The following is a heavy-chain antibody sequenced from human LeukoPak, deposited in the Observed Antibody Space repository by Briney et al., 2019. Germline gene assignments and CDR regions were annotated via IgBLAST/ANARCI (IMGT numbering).Heavy chain of an antibody. D-gene: IGHD3-10*01. J-gene: IGHJ4*02. V-gene: IGHV1-3*01. Sequence: ASVKVSCKASGYTFTSYAMHWVRQAPGQRLEWMGWINAGNGNTKYSQKFQGRVTITRDTSASTAYMELSSLRSEDTAVYYCARDRRITMVRGVIPTFDYWGQGTLVTVSS. CDR3: ARDRRITMVRGVIPTFDY. CDR1: GYTFTSYA. CDR2: INAGNGNT.